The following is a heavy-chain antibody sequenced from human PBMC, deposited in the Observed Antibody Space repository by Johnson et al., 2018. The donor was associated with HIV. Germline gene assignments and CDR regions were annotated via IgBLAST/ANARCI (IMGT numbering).Heavy chain of an antibody. V-gene: IGHV3-15*01. J-gene: IGHJ3*02. CDR1: GFTFSDVW. CDR3: TTEGDAFDI. Sequence: MQLVESGGGVVQPGTSLRLSCAASGFTFSDVWMTWVRQAPGRGLEWVGRLKSKVDGGTTDYAAPVKDRFTISRDDSKNTLYLQMSSLRTEDAAVYYCTTEGDAFDIWGQGTMVTVSS. CDR2: LKSKVDGGTT.